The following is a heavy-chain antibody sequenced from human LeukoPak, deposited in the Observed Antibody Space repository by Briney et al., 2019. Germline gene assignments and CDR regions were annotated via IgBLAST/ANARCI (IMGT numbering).Heavy chain of an antibody. V-gene: IGHV3-23*01. J-gene: IGHJ4*02. D-gene: IGHD2-15*01. CDR3: AKQLGYCSDGSCYFPY. CDR1: RFTFNSYA. CDR2: IGGSNGIT. Sequence: GGSLRLSCAASRFTFNSYAMSWVRQAPGKGLEWVSVIGGSNGITFYVDSVQGRFTISRDNSKSTLCLQMNSLRAEDTAVYYCAKQLGYCSDGSCYFPYWGQGTLVTVSS.